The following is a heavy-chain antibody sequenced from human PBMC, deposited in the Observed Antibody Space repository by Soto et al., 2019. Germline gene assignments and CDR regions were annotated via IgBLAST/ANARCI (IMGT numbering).Heavy chain of an antibody. J-gene: IGHJ6*03. CDR1: GGSISSYY. V-gene: IGHV4-59*01. D-gene: IGHD3-10*01. Sequence: PSETLSLTCTVSGGSISSYYWSWIRQPPGKGLDWIGYIYYSGSTNYNPSLKSRVTISVDTSKNQFSLKLSSVTAADTAVYYCARVRGMEFGELFEYYYYMDVWGKGTTVTVSS. CDR3: ARVRGMEFGELFEYYYYMDV. CDR2: IYYSGST.